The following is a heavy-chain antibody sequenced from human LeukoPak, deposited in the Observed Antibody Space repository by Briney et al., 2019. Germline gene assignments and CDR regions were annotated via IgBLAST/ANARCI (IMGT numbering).Heavy chain of an antibody. CDR1: GFTFSSYS. Sequence: GGSLRLSCAASGFTFSSYSMNWVRQAPGKGLEWVSSISSSSSYIYYADSVKGRFTISRDNAKNSLYLQMNSLRAEDTAVYYCARDDSGSYGMVWGFDYWGQGTLVTVSS. CDR3: ARDDSGSYGMVWGFDY. D-gene: IGHD1-26*01. V-gene: IGHV3-21*01. J-gene: IGHJ4*02. CDR2: ISSSSSYI.